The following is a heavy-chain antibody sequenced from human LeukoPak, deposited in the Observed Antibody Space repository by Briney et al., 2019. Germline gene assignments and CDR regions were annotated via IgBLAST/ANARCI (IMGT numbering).Heavy chain of an antibody. CDR2: IRTYNGNT. V-gene: IGHV1-18*01. Sequence: SVTVPCKSSRYTLTNYGISWLRQAPGPEHEWVGCIRTYNGNTNYAQKLQGRVTMTIDTSPSTAYMEVRTLRSDDTAVYYCARVSQPYDILTGNSHRLLDYWGQGTLVTVSS. CDR3: ARVSQPYDILTGNSHRLLDY. CDR1: RYTLTNYG. J-gene: IGHJ4*02. D-gene: IGHD3-9*01.